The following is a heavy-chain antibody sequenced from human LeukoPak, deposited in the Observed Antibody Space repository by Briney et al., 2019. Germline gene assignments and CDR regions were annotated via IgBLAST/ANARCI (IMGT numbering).Heavy chain of an antibody. Sequence: GASVKVSCKASGGTFSSYAISWVRQAPGQGLEWMGWINTNTGNPTYAQGFTGRFVFSLDTSVSTAYLQISSLKAEDTAVYYCARNLMVRGVIMIDYWGQGTLVTVSS. D-gene: IGHD3-10*01. V-gene: IGHV7-4-1*02. CDR2: INTNTGNP. CDR3: ARNLMVRGVIMIDY. J-gene: IGHJ4*02. CDR1: GGTFSSYA.